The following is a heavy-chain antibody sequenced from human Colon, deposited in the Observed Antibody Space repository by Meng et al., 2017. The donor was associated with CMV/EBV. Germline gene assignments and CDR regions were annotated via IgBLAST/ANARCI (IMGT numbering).Heavy chain of an antibody. CDR2: LNWNGVDT. Sequence: GFSFDDYGMSWVRQAPGKGLEWVSGLNWNGVDTGYGDSVRGRFTISRDNARNSLYLQMNSLTADDSALYYCARGTRSGSYYKELDYWGQGTLVTVSS. D-gene: IGHD3-10*01. J-gene: IGHJ4*02. CDR3: ARGTRSGSYYKELDY. CDR1: GFSFDDYG. V-gene: IGHV3-20*03.